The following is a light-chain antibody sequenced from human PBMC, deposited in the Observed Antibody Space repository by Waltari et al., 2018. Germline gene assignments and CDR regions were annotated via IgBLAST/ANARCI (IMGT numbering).Light chain of an antibody. Sequence: EIVLTQSPATLSVSPGESATLSCRASQSVRTNLAWYQQKPGQAPRLLTYGASNRATGIPARFSGSGSGTEFTLTIRSPQSEEFALYHCQQYNHWPPEFTFGPGTKVDIK. V-gene: IGKV3-15*01. J-gene: IGKJ3*01. CDR3: QQYNHWPPEFT. CDR1: QSVRTN. CDR2: GAS.